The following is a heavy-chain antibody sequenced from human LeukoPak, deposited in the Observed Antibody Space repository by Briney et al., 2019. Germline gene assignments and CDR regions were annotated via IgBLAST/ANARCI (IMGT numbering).Heavy chain of an antibody. CDR2: MNPNSGNT. D-gene: IGHD1-26*01. J-gene: IGHJ5*02. CDR1: GYTFTSYD. V-gene: IGHV1-8*03. Sequence: ASVKVSCRASGYTFTSYDINWVRQATGQGLEWMGWMNPNSGNTGYAQKFQGRVTITRNTSISTAYMELSSLRSEDTAVYYCARGPSLDSGSYRWGQGTLVTVSS. CDR3: ARGPSLDSGSYR.